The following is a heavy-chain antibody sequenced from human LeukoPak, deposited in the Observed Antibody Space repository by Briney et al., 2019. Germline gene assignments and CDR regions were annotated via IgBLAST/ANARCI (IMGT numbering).Heavy chain of an antibody. Sequence: GGSLRLSCAASGFTFDDYAMHWVRQAPGKGLEWVSGINWNSDNIGYADSVKGRFTISRDNAKNSLYLQMNSLRAEDTALYYCAKDLAATVRGTDYWGQGTLVTVSS. CDR2: INWNSDNI. J-gene: IGHJ4*02. CDR3: AKDLAATVRGTDY. V-gene: IGHV3-9*01. CDR1: GFTFDDYA. D-gene: IGHD4-17*01.